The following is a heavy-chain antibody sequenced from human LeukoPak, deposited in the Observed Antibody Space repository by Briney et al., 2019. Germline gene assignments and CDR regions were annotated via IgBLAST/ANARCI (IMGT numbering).Heavy chain of an antibody. CDR2: INPSGDVR. CDR3: ARDFSGEWEQLTGWWFDP. D-gene: IGHD1-26*01. Sequence: ASVKVSCKASGYTFGTHWMHWVRQAPGQGLEWMGIINPSGDVRLYARKFQGRVTVTRDMSTRTVYMELSDLRPEGTAVYYCARDFSGEWEQLTGWWFDPWGQGTLVIVSS. J-gene: IGHJ5*02. V-gene: IGHV1-46*01. CDR1: GYTFGTHW.